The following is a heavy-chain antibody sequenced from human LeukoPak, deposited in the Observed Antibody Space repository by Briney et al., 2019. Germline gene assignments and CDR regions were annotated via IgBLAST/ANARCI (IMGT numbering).Heavy chain of an antibody. D-gene: IGHD3-10*01. CDR1: GGSISSYY. CDR2: IYTSGST. V-gene: IGHV4-4*07. Sequence: PSETLSLTCTVSGGSISSYYWSWIRQPAGKGLEWIGRIYTSGSTNYNPSLKSRVTMSVDTSKNQFSLKLSSVTAADTAVYYCARFRRYGSGSYYSPATPYYFDYWGQGTLVTVSS. J-gene: IGHJ4*02. CDR3: ARFRRYGSGSYYSPATPYYFDY.